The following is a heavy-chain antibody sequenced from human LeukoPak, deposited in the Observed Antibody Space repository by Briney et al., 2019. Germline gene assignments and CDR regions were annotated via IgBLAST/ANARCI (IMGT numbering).Heavy chain of an antibody. J-gene: IGHJ4*02. V-gene: IGHV3-30-3*01. CDR1: GFTFSSYA. CDR2: ISYDGSNK. Sequence: GGSLRLSCAASGFTFSSYAMHWVRQAPGKGLEWVAVISYDGSNKYYADSVKGRFTISRDNSKNTLYLQMNSLRAEDTAVYYCAKDRGRHYDSNGHYWGYYFDSWGQGIPVTVST. D-gene: IGHD3-22*01. CDR3: AKDRGRHYDSNGHYWGYYFDS.